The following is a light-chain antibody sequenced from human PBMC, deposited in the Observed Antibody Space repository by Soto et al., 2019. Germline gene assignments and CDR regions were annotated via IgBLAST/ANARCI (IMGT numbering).Light chain of an antibody. CDR3: HQRSNWPLT. CDR1: QSVSSY. V-gene: IGKV3-11*01. Sequence: EIVLTQSPATLSLSPGERATLSCRASQSVSSYLAWYQQKPGQAPRLLIYDASNRATGIPARFSGSGSGTEFTLTISSLEPEDFAIYYCHQRSNWPLTFGGWTKVEIK. CDR2: DAS. J-gene: IGKJ4*01.